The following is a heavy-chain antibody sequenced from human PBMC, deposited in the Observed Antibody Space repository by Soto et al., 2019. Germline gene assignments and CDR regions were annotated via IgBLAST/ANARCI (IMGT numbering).Heavy chain of an antibody. CDR2: INTDGSTT. CDR1: GFTFSNYW. V-gene: IGHV3-74*01. CDR3: SRDPRLHLGELPFV. Sequence: GGSLRLSCVASGFTFSNYWMYWVRQAPGGDLLYVSRINTDGSTTAYADSVKGRFTISRDNAKNTLYLQMNSLRAEDTAVYYCSRDPRLHLGELPFVWGQGTPVTVSS. J-gene: IGHJ4*02. D-gene: IGHD3-16*01.